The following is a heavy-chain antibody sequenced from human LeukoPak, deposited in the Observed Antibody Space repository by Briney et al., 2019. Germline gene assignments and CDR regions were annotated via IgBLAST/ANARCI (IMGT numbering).Heavy chain of an antibody. CDR2: IRYDGSNK. Sequence: PGRSLRLSCAASGFTFSSYAMHWVRQAPGKGLEWVAFIRYDGSNKYYADSVKGRFTISRNNSKNTLYLQMNSLRAEDTAVYYCAKEANYYESGGPGQWGQGTLVTVSS. V-gene: IGHV3-30*02. D-gene: IGHD3-22*01. CDR3: AKEANYYESGGPGQ. J-gene: IGHJ4*02. CDR1: GFTFSSYA.